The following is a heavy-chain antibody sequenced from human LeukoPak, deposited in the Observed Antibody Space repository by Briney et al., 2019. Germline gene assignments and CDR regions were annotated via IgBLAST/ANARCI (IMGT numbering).Heavy chain of an antibody. V-gene: IGHV4-59*12. J-gene: IGHJ4*02. CDR2: TYYSGST. CDR3: ARSYVDTAMAAGY. Sequence: SETLSLTCTVSGGSISSYYWSWIRQPPGKGLEWIGYTYYSGSTNSNPSLKSRVTISVDTSKNQFSLKLSSVTAADTAVYYCARSYVDTAMAAGYWGQGTLVTVSS. CDR1: GGSISSYY. D-gene: IGHD5-18*01.